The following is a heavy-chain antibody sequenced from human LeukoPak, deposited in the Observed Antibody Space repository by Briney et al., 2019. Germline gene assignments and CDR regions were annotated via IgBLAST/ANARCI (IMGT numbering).Heavy chain of an antibody. J-gene: IGHJ4*02. CDR3: ASEKRSS. CDR2: ISYDGSNK. V-gene: IGHV3-30-3*01. CDR1: GFTFSSYA. D-gene: IGHD1-14*01. Sequence: GRSLRLSCAASGFTFSSYAMHWVRQAPGKGLEWVAVISYDGSNKYYADSVKGRFTISRDNSKNTLYLQMNSLRAEDTAVYYYASEKRSSWGQGTLVTVSS.